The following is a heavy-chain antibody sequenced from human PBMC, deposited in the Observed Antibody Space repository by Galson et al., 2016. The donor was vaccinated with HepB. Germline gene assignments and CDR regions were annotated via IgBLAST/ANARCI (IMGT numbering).Heavy chain of an antibody. CDR1: GYIFTKYW. D-gene: IGHD3-16*01. CDR2: VDPSDSHA. CDR3: AEGERTNSLGDFDY. J-gene: IGHJ4*02. Sequence: QSGAEVKKPGESLRISCQASGYIFTKYWISWVRQMPGKGLEWMGKVDPSDSHASYSPSFQGHVTISADRSVSNAYLQWSGLKASDTAIYYCAEGERTNSLGDFDYWGQGTLVTVSS. V-gene: IGHV5-10-1*01.